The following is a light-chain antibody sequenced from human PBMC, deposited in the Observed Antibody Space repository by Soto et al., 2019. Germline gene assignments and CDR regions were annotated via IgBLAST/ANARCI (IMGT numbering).Light chain of an antibody. J-gene: IGLJ2*01. CDR2: DVS. CDR3: SSYTSSSTVV. Sequence: QSALTQPASVSGSPGQSITISCTGTSSDVGGYNYVSWYQQHPGKAPKLMIYDVSNRPSGVSNRFSGSKSVNTASLTISELQAEDEADYYCSSYTSSSTVVFGGGTKLTVL. V-gene: IGLV2-14*03. CDR1: SSDVGGYNY.